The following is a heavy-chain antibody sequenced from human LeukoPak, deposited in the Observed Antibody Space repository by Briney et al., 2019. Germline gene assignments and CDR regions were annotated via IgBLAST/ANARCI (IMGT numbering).Heavy chain of an antibody. CDR1: GFTFSSYW. Sequence: GGSLRLSCAASGFTFSSYWMHWVRQAPGKGLVWVSRINSDGSSTTYADSVKGRFTISRDNAKNTLYLQMNSLRAEDTAVYYCASRVNSGWSFDYWGQGTLVTVSS. CDR2: INSDGSST. V-gene: IGHV3-74*01. D-gene: IGHD6-19*01. CDR3: ASRVNSGWSFDY. J-gene: IGHJ4*02.